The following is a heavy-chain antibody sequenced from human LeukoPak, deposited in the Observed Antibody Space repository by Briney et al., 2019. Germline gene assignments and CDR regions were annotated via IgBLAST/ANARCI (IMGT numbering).Heavy chain of an antibody. CDR3: ARVDSSGWYDY. CDR1: GFTVSSNY. V-gene: IGHV3-53*04. D-gene: IGHD6-19*01. J-gene: IGHJ4*02. CDR2: IYSGGST. Sequence: PGGSQRLSCAASGFTVSSNYMSWVRQAPGKGLEWVSVIYSGGSTYYADSVKGRFTISRHNSKNTLYLQMNSLRAEDTAVYYCARVDSSGWYDYWGQGTLVTVSS.